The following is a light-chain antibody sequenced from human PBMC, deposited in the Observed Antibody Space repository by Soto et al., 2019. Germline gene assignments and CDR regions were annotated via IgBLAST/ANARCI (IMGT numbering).Light chain of an antibody. V-gene: IGKV3-20*01. J-gene: IGKJ3*01. CDR2: GTS. CDR3: QQYGRFLLH. Sequence: VLTESRVTLSLSPLERATLSCRSIQSVSIKYLAWYQQKPGQAPRVLIYGTSIRASGVPERFSFCGSGTDFTLKIKRLEPEDFGVYQRQQYGRFLLHFGPG. CDR1: QSVSIKY.